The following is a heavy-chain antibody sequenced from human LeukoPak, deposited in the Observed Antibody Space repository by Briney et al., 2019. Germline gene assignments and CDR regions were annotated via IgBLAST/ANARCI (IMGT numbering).Heavy chain of an antibody. CDR3: ARTSSGYDFYYFDY. D-gene: IGHD5-12*01. Sequence: SGPALVKPTQTLTLTCTFSGFSLSTSGMCVSWIRQPPGKALEWLARIDWDDDKYYSTSLKTRLTISKDTSKNQVVLTMTNMDPVDTATYYRARTSSGYDFYYFDYWGQGTLVTVSS. J-gene: IGHJ4*02. V-gene: IGHV2-70*11. CDR2: IDWDDDK. CDR1: GFSLSTSGMC.